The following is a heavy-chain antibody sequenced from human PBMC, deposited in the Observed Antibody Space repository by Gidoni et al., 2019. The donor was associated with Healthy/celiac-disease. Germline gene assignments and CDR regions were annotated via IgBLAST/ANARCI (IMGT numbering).Heavy chain of an antibody. D-gene: IGHD4-17*01. Sequence: QVQLQQWGAGLLKPSETLSLTCAVHGGSFSGYYWSWIRQPPGKGLEWIGEINHSGTTNYNPSLKSRVTISVDTSKNQFSLKLSSVTAADTAVYYCARGIEVAPDYGDYYYYFYGMDVWGQGTTVTVSS. CDR3: ARGIEVAPDYGDYYYYFYGMDV. V-gene: IGHV4-34*01. CDR1: GGSFSGYY. CDR2: INHSGTT. J-gene: IGHJ6*02.